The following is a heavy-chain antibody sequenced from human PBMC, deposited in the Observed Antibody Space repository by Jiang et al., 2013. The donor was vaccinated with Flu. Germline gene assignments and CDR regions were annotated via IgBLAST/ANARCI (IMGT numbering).Heavy chain of an antibody. Sequence: GPGLVKPSETLSLTCTVSGGSISSSSYYWGWIRQPPGKGLEWIGSIYYSGSTYYNPSLKSRVTISVDTSKNQFSLKLSSVTAADTAVYYCARRSIAQSFDYWGQGTLVTVSS. CDR1: GGSISSSSYY. CDR2: IYYSGST. D-gene: IGHD2-15*01. J-gene: IGHJ4*02. V-gene: IGHV4-39*01. CDR3: ARRSIAQSFDY.